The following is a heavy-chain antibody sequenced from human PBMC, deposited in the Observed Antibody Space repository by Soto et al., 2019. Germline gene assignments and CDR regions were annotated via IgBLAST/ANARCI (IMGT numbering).Heavy chain of an antibody. J-gene: IGHJ6*02. CDR1: GFTFSNNG. Sequence: QVQLVESGGGVVQPGRSLRLSCAASGFTFSNNGMHWVRQAPGKGLEWVAVIWYDGINKYYADSVKGRFIISRDNSKKTVYLQMNSLRAEDTAVYYCARDRVQMVDGLDVWVQGTTVTVSS. CDR2: IWYDGINK. D-gene: IGHD2-15*01. V-gene: IGHV3-33*01. CDR3: ARDRVQMVDGLDV.